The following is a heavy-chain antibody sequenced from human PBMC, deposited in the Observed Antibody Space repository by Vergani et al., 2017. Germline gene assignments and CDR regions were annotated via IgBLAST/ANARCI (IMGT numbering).Heavy chain of an antibody. Sequence: QVQLQQWGAGLLKPSETLSLTCAVYGGSFSGYYWSWIRQPPGKGLEWIGYIYYSGSTYYNPSLKSRVTISVDTSKNQFSLKLSSVTAADTAVYYCARGVGAWDNWFDPWGQGTLVTVSS. CDR3: ARGVGAWDNWFDP. V-gene: IGHV4-34*01. D-gene: IGHD1-26*01. CDR1: GGSFSGYY. J-gene: IGHJ5*02. CDR2: IYYSGST.